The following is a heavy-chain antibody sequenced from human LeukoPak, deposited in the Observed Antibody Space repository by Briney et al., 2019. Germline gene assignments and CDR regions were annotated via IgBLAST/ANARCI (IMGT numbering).Heavy chain of an antibody. Sequence: GSLRLSCAASGFTFSGYEMNWVRQAPGKGLEWVSFITSSGNTMYYADSVKGRFTISRDNAKNSLYLQMNSLRADDTAVYYCARLRSKHWFDPWGQGTLVTVSS. D-gene: IGHD4-11*01. V-gene: IGHV3-48*03. CDR1: GFTFSGYE. CDR3: ARLRSKHWFDP. J-gene: IGHJ5*02. CDR2: ITSSGNTM.